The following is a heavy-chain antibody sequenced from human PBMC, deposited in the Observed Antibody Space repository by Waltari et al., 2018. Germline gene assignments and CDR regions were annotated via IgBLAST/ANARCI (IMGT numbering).Heavy chain of an antibody. CDR1: GFTVSNNY. V-gene: IGHV3-66*02. CDR2: MYSGGYT. J-gene: IGHJ4*02. D-gene: IGHD3-22*01. CDR3: ARNPRYDSPD. Sequence: EVQLAESGGGLVQPGGSLRISCAASGFTVSNNYMSWVRQAPGKGLVWVSRMYSGGYTQYAYSVKGRFTISRDNSKNTLYLQMNSLRVEDTAVYYCARNPRYDSPDWGQGTLVTVSS.